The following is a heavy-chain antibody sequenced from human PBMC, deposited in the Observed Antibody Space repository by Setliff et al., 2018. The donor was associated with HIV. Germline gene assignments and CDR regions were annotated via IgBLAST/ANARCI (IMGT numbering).Heavy chain of an antibody. V-gene: IGHV4-34*01. Sequence: PSETLSLTCAVYGGSFSGYYWSWIRQPPGKGLEWIGEISHSGSTNYNPYLKSRVTISVDTSKNQFSLKLSSVTAADTAVYYCARGRALGVWGQGTMVTVSS. D-gene: IGHD3-3*02. CDR1: GGSFSGYY. J-gene: IGHJ3*01. CDR2: ISHSGST. CDR3: ARGRALGV.